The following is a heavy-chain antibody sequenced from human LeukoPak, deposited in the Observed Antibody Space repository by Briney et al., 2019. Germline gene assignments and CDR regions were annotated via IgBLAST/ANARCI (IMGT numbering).Heavy chain of an antibody. Sequence: GASVKVSCKASGYTFTSYDINWVRQATGQGREWMGWMNPNSGNTGYARKFQGRVTMPRNTSISTAYMELSSLRSEDTAVYYCARWAPDRSGSAFDYWGQGTLVTASS. CDR3: ARWAPDRSGSAFDY. CDR2: MNPNSGNT. J-gene: IGHJ4*02. D-gene: IGHD3-22*01. CDR1: GYTFTSYD. V-gene: IGHV1-8*01.